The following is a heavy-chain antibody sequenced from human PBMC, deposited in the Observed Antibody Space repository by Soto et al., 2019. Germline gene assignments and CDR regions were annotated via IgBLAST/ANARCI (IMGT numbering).Heavy chain of an antibody. CDR1: GGSFSGYY. CDR3: ARGSRSYSSGWYSRYFDY. D-gene: IGHD6-19*01. CDR2: INHSGST. V-gene: IGHV4-34*01. Sequence: SETLSLTCAVYGGSFSGYYWSWIRQPPGKGLEWIGEINHSGSTNYNPSLKSRVTISVDTSKNQFSLKLSSVTAADTAVYYFARGSRSYSSGWYSRYFDYWGQGTLVTVSS. J-gene: IGHJ4*02.